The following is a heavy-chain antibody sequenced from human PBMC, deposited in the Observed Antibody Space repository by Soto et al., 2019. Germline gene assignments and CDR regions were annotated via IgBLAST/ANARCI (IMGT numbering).Heavy chain of an antibody. V-gene: IGHV1-18*01. J-gene: IGHJ6*02. Sequence: ASVKVSCKASGYTFTSYGISWVLQAPGQGLEWMGWISAYNGNTNYAQKLQGRVTMTTDTSTSTAYMELRSLRSDDTAVYYCARDGVDTATGYYYGMDVWGQGTTVTVSS. CDR2: ISAYNGNT. D-gene: IGHD5-18*01. CDR1: GYTFTSYG. CDR3: ARDGVDTATGYYYGMDV.